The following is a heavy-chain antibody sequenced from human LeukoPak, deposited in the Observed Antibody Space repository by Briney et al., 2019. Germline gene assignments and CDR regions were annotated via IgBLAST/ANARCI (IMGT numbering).Heavy chain of an antibody. CDR2: IIPILGIA. CDR1: GGTFSSYA. CDR3: ARLAGTDMIGYFQD. D-gene: IGHD5-18*01. V-gene: IGHV1-69*04. J-gene: IGHJ1*01. Sequence: ASVKVSCKASGGTFSSYAISWVRQAPGQGLEWMGRIIPILGIANYAQKFQGRVTITADKSTSTAYMELSSRRSDDTAVYYCARLAGTDMIGYFQDWGQGTLVTVSS.